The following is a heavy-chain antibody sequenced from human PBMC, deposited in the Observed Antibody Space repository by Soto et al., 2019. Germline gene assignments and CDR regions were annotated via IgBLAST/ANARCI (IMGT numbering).Heavy chain of an antibody. Sequence: GGSLRLSCAASGFTFSSYSMNSVRQAPGKGLEWVSYISSSSSTIYYADSVKGRFTISRDNAKNPLYLQMNSLRAEDTAVYYCARDHYLRGYYYYYMDVWGKGTTVTVSS. CDR2: ISSSSSTI. CDR3: ARDHYLRGYYYYYMDV. D-gene: IGHD3-10*01. CDR1: GFTFSSYS. J-gene: IGHJ6*03. V-gene: IGHV3-48*01.